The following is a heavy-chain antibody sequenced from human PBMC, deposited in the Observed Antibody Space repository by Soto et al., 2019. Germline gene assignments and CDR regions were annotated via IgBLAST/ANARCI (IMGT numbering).Heavy chain of an antibody. CDR1: GGSISSGGYY. V-gene: IGHV4-31*03. Sequence: QVQLQESGPGLVKPSQTLSLTCTVSGGSISSGGYYWSWIRQHPGKGLEWIGYIYYSGSTYYNPSLTSRVTLSVDTSKNQFSLKLSSVTAADTAVYYCARDYGSGDYYYGMDVWGQGTTVTVSS. CDR2: IYYSGST. J-gene: IGHJ6*02. CDR3: ARDYGSGDYYYGMDV. D-gene: IGHD3-10*01.